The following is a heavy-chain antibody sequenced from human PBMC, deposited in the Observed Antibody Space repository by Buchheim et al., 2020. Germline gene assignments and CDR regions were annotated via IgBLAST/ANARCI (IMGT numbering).Heavy chain of an antibody. CDR3: VRDGSSSTWPLDY. V-gene: IGHV3-30-3*01. Sequence: QVQLVESGGRVVQPGRSLSLSCAAPGFTFSGYKMHWVRQAPGKGLEWVAIISYDGSDQYYADSVRGRFTISRDNSKNILYLHLDSPRAEDTAMYYCVRDGSSSTWPLDYWGQGTL. J-gene: IGHJ4*02. CDR1: GFTFSGYK. D-gene: IGHD6-13*01. CDR2: ISYDGSDQ.